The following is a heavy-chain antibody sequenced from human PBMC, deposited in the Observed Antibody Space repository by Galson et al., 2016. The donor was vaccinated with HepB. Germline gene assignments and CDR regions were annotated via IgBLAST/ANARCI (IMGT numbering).Heavy chain of an antibody. V-gene: IGHV3-48*02. CDR1: GFSFSSHA. CDR2: ISSSGGIT. J-gene: IGHJ4*02. Sequence: SLRLTCAASGFSFSSHAMTWVRQAPGRGLEYVAYISSSGGITYYADSVKGRFTISRDNDNNSLYLQMSSLRDNDTAMYFCARGSPRLAYWGQGTLVTVSS. D-gene: IGHD6-19*01. CDR3: ARGSPRLAY.